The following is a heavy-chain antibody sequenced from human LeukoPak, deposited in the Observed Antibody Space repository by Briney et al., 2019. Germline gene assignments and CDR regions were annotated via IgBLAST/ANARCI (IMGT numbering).Heavy chain of an antibody. Sequence: PSETLSLTCTVSGGSISTYHWSWIRQPPGKGLEWIGYIYYSGSTNSNPSLKSRVTISVDTSKNQFSLKLSSVTAADTAVYYCARLLLWFGKTFDPWGQGTLVTVSS. D-gene: IGHD3-10*01. V-gene: IGHV4-59*08. CDR2: IYYSGST. CDR3: ARLLLWFGKTFDP. CDR1: GGSISTYH. J-gene: IGHJ5*02.